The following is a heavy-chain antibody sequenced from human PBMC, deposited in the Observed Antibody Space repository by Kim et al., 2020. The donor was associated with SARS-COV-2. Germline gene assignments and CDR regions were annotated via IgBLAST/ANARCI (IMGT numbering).Heavy chain of an antibody. CDR3: TRVPPYYDFWSGYYRNGNWFDP. D-gene: IGHD3-3*01. CDR2: IRSKAYGGTT. J-gene: IGHJ5*02. CDR1: GFTFGDYA. Sequence: GGSLRLSCTASGFTFGDYAMSWFRQAPGKGLEWVGFIRSKAYGGTTEYAASVKGRFTISRDDSKSIAYLQMNSLKTEDTAVYYCTRVPPYYDFWSGYYRNGNWFDPWGQGSLVTVSS. V-gene: IGHV3-49*03.